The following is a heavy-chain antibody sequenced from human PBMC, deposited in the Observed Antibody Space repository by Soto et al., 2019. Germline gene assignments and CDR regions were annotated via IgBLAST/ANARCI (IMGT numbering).Heavy chain of an antibody. CDR3: ARYSSSSVVYYYYGMDV. V-gene: IGHV1-8*01. D-gene: IGHD6-6*01. CDR2: MNPNSGNT. Sequence: ASVKVSCKASGYTFTSYDINWVRQATGQGLEWMGWMNPNSGNTGYAQKFQGRVTMTRNTSISTAYMELSSLRSEDTAVYYCARYSSSSVVYYYYGMDVWGQGTTVTVSS. CDR1: GYTFTSYD. J-gene: IGHJ6*02.